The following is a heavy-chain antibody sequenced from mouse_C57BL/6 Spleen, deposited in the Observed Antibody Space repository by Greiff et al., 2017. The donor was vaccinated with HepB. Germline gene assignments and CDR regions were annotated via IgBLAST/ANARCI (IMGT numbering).Heavy chain of an antibody. Sequence: VQLQQSGAELVRPGSSVKLSCKASGYTFTSYWMDWVKQRPGQGLEWIGNIYPSDSETHYNQKFKDKATLTVDKSSSTAYMQLSSLTSEDSAVYYCARGRGLPYFDYWGQGTTLTVSS. CDR2: IYPSDSET. V-gene: IGHV1-61*01. J-gene: IGHJ2*01. CDR1: GYTFTSYW. D-gene: IGHD5-5*01. CDR3: ARGRGLPYFDY.